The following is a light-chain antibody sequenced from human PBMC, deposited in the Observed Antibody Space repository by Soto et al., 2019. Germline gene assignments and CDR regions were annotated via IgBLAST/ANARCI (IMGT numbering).Light chain of an antibody. Sequence: DLQLTQSPSFLSASVGDRVTITCRASQGIRDFLAWYQQKPGKAPKLLIYAASTLQTGVPTRFSGIASGTEFTLIISNLQPADFATYYCQQFNVYPFTFGGGTKVEIK. CDR3: QQFNVYPFT. CDR1: QGIRDF. J-gene: IGKJ4*01. CDR2: AAS. V-gene: IGKV1-9*01.